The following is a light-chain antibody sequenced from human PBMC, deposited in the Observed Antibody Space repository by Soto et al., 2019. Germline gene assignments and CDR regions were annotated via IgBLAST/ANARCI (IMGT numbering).Light chain of an antibody. J-gene: IGKJ1*01. CDR3: QQYYSAPWT. CDR1: KSVLYSSNDKNY. CDR2: WAS. Sequence: DIVMTQSPDSLAVSLGERATINCKSSKSVLYSSNDKNYLAWYQQKPGQPPKLLIYWASTRESGVPDRFSGSGSGTDFTITISSLQAADVAVYYCQQYYSAPWTFGQGTKVEIK. V-gene: IGKV4-1*01.